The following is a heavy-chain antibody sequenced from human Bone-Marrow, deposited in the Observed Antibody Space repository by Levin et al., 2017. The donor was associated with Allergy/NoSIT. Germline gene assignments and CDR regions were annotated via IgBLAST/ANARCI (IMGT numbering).Heavy chain of an antibody. V-gene: IGHV1-2*06. CDR3: ARSSITGTGTFDF. CDR2: INPNGGDT. D-gene: IGHD1-20*01. CDR1: GYTFTGYY. J-gene: IGHJ4*02. Sequence: ASVKVSCKASGYTFTGYYMHWVRQAPGQGLEWMGRINPNGGDTNYGQKFQGRVTQTRDTSISTAYMELSRLRSDDTAVYYCARSSITGTGTFDFWGQGTLVTVSS.